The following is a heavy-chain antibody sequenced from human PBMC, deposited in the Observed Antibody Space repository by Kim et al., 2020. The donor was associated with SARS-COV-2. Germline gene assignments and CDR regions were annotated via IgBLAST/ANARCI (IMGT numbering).Heavy chain of an antibody. CDR3: ARDQSGLRLGELSLPDY. CDR2: INPNSGGT. V-gene: IGHV1-2*06. D-gene: IGHD3-16*02. Sequence: ASVKVSCQASGYTFTGYYMHWVRQAPGQGLEWMGRINPNSGGTNYAQKFQGRVTMTRDTSISTAYMELSRLRSDDTAVYYCARDQSGLRLGELSLPDYWGQGTLVTVSS. J-gene: IGHJ4*02. CDR1: GYTFTGYY.